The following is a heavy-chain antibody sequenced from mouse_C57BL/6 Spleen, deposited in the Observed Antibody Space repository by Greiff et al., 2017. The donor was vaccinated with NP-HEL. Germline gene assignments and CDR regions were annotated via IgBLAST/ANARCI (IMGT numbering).Heavy chain of an antibody. J-gene: IGHJ3*01. CDR2: IDPSDSYT. D-gene: IGHD1-1*01. CDR1: GYTFTSYW. CDR3: ARFTTVEGAGFDY. V-gene: IGHV1-59*01. Sequence: QVQLQQPGAELVRPGTSVKLSCKASGYTFTSYWMHWVKQRPGQGLEWIGVIDPSDSYTNYNQKFKGKATLTVDTSSSTAYMQLSSLTSEDSAVYYGARFTTVEGAGFDYWGQGTLVTVSA.